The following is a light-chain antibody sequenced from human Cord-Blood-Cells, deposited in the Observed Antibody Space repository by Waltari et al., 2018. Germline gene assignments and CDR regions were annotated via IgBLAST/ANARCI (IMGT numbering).Light chain of an antibody. CDR3: QQYDSTPAWT. J-gene: IGKJ1*01. CDR1: QSVLYSSNNKNY. Sequence: DIVMTQSPDSLAVSLGERATINCKSSQSVLYSSNNKNYLAWYQQKPGQPPKLLIYWASTRESGVPDRFSGSGAGTDFTLTIRSLQAEGVAVYYCQQYDSTPAWTFGQGTKVEIK. V-gene: IGKV4-1*01. CDR2: WAS.